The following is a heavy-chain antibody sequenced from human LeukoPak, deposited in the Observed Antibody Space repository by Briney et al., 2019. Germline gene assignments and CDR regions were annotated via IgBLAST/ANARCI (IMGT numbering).Heavy chain of an antibody. CDR1: GFTFGSYW. CDR3: ASGSSYSPNWFDP. Sequence: GGSLRLSCAASGFTFGSYWMSWVRQAPGKGLEWVANIKQDGSEKYYVDSVKGRFTISRDNAKNSLYLQMNSLRAEDTAVYYCASGSSYSPNWFDPWGQGTLVTVSS. CDR2: IKQDGSEK. J-gene: IGHJ5*02. D-gene: IGHD2-15*01. V-gene: IGHV3-7*01.